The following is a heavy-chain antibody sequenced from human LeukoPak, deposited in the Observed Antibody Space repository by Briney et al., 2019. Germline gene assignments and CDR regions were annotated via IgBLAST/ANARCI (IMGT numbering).Heavy chain of an antibody. CDR2: FSNSGET. J-gene: IGHJ3*02. CDR3: ARGASVVAGNDNAFDI. CDR1: GFTFSTYA. Sequence: GVSLRLSCAASGFTFSTYAMAWVRQAPGKGLEWVSAFSNSGETHYADSVKGRFTISRDNSKNTLYLQMNSLRADDTAVYYCARGASVVAGNDNAFDIWGQGTMVTVSS. D-gene: IGHD6-19*01. V-gene: IGHV3-23*01.